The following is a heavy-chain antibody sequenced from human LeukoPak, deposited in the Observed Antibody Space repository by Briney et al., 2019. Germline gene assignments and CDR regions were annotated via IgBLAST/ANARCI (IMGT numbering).Heavy chain of an antibody. J-gene: IGHJ3*02. Sequence: ASVKVSCKASGYTFINYYMHWVRQAPGQGLEWMGIINPSGGTTSYGQKFQGRVTMTRGTSTSTVYMEVSSLRYEDTAVYYCARAPGPDVFDIWGQGTMVTVSS. CDR2: INPSGGTT. CDR1: GYTFINYY. CDR3: ARAPGPDVFDI. V-gene: IGHV1-46*01.